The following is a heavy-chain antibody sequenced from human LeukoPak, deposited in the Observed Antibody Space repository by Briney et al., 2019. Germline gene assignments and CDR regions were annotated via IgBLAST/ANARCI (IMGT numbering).Heavy chain of an antibody. V-gene: IGHV4-31*03. Sequence: PSETLSLTCTVSVGSICSGGYYWSWVRQLPGKGLECLGFIYYSGRTFYNPSLKSRVTISIDTSKNQFSLKLSSVTAADTAVYYCASLYYFDSSGYYYGKADIWGQGTMVTVSS. J-gene: IGHJ3*02. CDR1: VGSICSGGYY. CDR2: IYYSGRT. D-gene: IGHD3-22*01. CDR3: ASLYYFDSSGYYYGKADI.